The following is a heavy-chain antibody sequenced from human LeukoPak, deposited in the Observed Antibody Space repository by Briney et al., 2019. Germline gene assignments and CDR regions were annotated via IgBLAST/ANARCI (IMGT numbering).Heavy chain of an antibody. V-gene: IGHV3-21*01. CDR2: ISSSSSYT. D-gene: IGHD5-18*01. CDR3: ARGIDTARGFDY. CDR1: AFTFSSYS. Sequence: GGSLRLSCAASAFTFSSYSMNWVRQAPGKGLEWVSSISSSSSYTFYADSLKGRFTISRDNAKNSLYLQMNSLRAEDTAVYYCARGIDTARGFDYWGQGTLVTVSS. J-gene: IGHJ4*02.